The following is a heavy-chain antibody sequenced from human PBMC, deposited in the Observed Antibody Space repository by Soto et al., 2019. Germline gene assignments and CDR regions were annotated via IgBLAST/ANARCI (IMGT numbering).Heavy chain of an antibody. CDR1: GGSIRRTDYY. V-gene: IGHV4-31*03. CDR2: IYYSGST. D-gene: IGHD7-27*01. Sequence: TLTLTCTVSGGSIRRTDYYWIWVVQLPGRGLEWIAYIYYSGSTFYNPSLMSRLAISVDTSRNQFSLSLTSVTAADTAVYYCARLESVTRSLGYFDYWGQGIRVTVSS. CDR3: ARLESVTRSLGYFDY. J-gene: IGHJ4*02.